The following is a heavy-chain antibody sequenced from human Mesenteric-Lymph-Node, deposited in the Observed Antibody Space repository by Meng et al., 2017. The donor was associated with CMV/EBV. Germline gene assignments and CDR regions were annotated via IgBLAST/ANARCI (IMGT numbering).Heavy chain of an antibody. D-gene: IGHD3-9*01. J-gene: IGHJ4*02. Sequence: ASVKVSCKASGYTFTGYYMHWVRQAPGQGLEWMGWINPNSGSTNYAQKFQGRVTMTRDTSISTAYMELSRLRSDDTAVYYCARVDILTGYYTHDYYFDYWDQGTLVTVSS. V-gene: IGHV1-2*02. CDR3: ARVDILTGYYTHDYYFDY. CDR2: INPNSGST. CDR1: GYTFTGYY.